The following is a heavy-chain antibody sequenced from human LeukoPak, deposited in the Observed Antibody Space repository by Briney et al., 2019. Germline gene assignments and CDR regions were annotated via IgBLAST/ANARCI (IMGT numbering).Heavy chain of an antibody. Sequence: SVKVSCKASGGTFSSYAISWVRQAPGQGLEWMGGIIPIFGTANYAQKFQGRVTITTDDSTSTAYMELSSLRSEDTAVYYCARESVITIFGVVIFRPLFDYWGQGTLVTVSS. D-gene: IGHD3-3*01. J-gene: IGHJ4*02. CDR3: ARESVITIFGVVIFRPLFDY. CDR1: GGTFSSYA. V-gene: IGHV1-69*05. CDR2: IIPIFGTA.